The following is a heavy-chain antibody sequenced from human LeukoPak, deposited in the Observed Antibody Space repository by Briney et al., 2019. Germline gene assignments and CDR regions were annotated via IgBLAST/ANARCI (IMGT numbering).Heavy chain of an antibody. CDR2: IYTSGST. D-gene: IGHD4-23*01. Sequence: SETLSLTCTVSGGSIISGSYYWNWIRQPAGKGLEWIGRIYTSGSTNYNPSLKRRVTISVETSTNQFYLKLSAVTTGDTAMYYCAAATTVVTPFYCWGQGALVGVCS. CDR1: GGSIISGSYY. V-gene: IGHV4-61*02. CDR3: AAATTVVTPFYC. J-gene: IGHJ4*02.